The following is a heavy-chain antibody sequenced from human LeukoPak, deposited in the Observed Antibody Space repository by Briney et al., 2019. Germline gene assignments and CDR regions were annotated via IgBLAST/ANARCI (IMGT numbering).Heavy chain of an antibody. CDR2: INPNSGGT. J-gene: IGHJ6*02. D-gene: IGHD1-1*01. V-gene: IGHV1-2*04. Sequence: ASVKVSCKASGYTFTGYYIHWVRRAPGQGLEWMGWINPNSGGTNYAQKFQGWVTVTRDTSISTAYMELSRLRSDDTAVYYCARDRATGTFPTYYGMDVWGQGTTVTVSS. CDR3: ARDRATGTFPTYYGMDV. CDR1: GYTFTGYY.